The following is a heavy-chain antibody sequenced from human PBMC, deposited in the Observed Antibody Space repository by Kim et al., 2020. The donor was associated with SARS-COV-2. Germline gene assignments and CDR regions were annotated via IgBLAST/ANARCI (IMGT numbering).Heavy chain of an antibody. J-gene: IGHJ4*02. CDR1: GFTVSSNS. V-gene: IGHV3-66*01. D-gene: IGHD6-13*01. Sequence: GGSLRLSCAASGFTVSSNSMSWVRQAPGKGLEWVSIIYSGGSTYYADSVKGSLTISRDNSKNTMYLQMNILSAEDTAIYYCHSSWYLYFDYWGQGTTVTVSS. CDR2: IYSGGST. CDR3: HSSWYLYFDY.